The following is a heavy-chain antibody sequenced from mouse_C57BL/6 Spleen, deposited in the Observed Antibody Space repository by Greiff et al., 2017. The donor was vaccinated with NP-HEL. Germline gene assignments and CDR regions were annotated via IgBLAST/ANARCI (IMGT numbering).Heavy chain of an antibody. Sequence: EVQVVESGGGLVQPGGSMKLSCVASGFTFSNYWMNWVRQSPEKGLEWVAQIRLKSDNYATHYAESVKGRFTISRDDSKSSVYLQMNNLRAEDTGIYYCTGNWDVEYYFDYWGQGTTLTVSS. CDR3: TGNWDVEYYFDY. V-gene: IGHV6-3*01. CDR2: IRLKSDNYAT. CDR1: GFTFSNYW. J-gene: IGHJ2*01. D-gene: IGHD4-1*01.